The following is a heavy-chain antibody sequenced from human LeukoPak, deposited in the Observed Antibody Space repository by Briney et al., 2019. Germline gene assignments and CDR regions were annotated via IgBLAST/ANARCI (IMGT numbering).Heavy chain of an antibody. J-gene: IGHJ4*02. CDR2: FYRGGDT. D-gene: IGHD5-24*01. Sequence: SGGSLRLSCAASGFTVNSNYMSWVRQAPGKGLEWVSVFYRGGDTYYADSVKGRFTISRDIAKNTVDLQMNSLRAEDTALYYCARGDGYNYFVHWGQGTLVTVSS. V-gene: IGHV3-66*01. CDR1: GFTVNSNY. CDR3: ARGDGYNYFVH.